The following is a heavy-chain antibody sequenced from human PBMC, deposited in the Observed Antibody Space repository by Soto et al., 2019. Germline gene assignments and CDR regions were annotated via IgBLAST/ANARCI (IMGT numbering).Heavy chain of an antibody. CDR2: ISGGGANT. CDR3: AKDSYSDFWSGHYYYFDF. Sequence: QTGGSLRLSCAASRFTFSTFAMSWVRQAPGKGLEWVAAISGGGANTYYADSVKGRFTISRDNSKNTLYLQMDSLRAEDTAIYFCAKDSYSDFWSGHYYYFDFWGQGTLVTVSS. J-gene: IGHJ4*02. D-gene: IGHD3-3*01. V-gene: IGHV3-23*01. CDR1: RFTFSTFA.